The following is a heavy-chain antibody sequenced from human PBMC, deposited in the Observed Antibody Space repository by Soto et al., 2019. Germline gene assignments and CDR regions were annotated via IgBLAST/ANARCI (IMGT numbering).Heavy chain of an antibody. V-gene: IGHV1-18*01. CDR3: ARRPPITIFGVVILAFDY. Sequence: QVQLVQSGAEVKKPGASVKVSCKASGYTFTSYGISWVRQAPGQGLEWMGWISAYNGNTNYAQKLQGRVTMTTDTSTSTAYMEPRSLRSNDTAVYYCARRPPITIFGVVILAFDYWGQGTLVTVSS. J-gene: IGHJ4*02. CDR1: GYTFTSYG. D-gene: IGHD3-3*01. CDR2: ISAYNGNT.